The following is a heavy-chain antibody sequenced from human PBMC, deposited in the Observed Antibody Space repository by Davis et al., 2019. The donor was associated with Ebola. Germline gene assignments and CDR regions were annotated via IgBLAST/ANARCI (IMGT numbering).Heavy chain of an antibody. CDR2: ISYDGSNK. J-gene: IGHJ6*02. CDR3: AKDVAVGGYYYYGMDV. V-gene: IGHV3-30*18. Sequence: PGGSLRLSCAASGFTFSNAWMNWVRQAPGKGLEWVAVISYDGSNKYYADSVKGRFTISRDNSKNTLYLQMNSLRAEDTAVYYCAKDVAVGGYYYYGMDVWGQGTTVTVSS. CDR1: GFTFSNAW. D-gene: IGHD3-16*01.